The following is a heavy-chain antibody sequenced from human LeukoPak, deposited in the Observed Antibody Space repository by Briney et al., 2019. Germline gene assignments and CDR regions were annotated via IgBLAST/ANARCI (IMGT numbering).Heavy chain of an antibody. CDR3: ARDREWIRLWTDAFDI. CDR1: GFTLSSYS. Sequence: PGGSLRLSCAASGFTLSSYSMNWVRQAPGKGLEWVSSISSSSSYIYYADSVKGRFTISRDNAKNSLYLQMNSLRAEDTAVYYCARDREWIRLWTDAFDIWGQGTMVTVSS. D-gene: IGHD5-18*01. CDR2: ISSSSSYI. J-gene: IGHJ3*02. V-gene: IGHV3-21*01.